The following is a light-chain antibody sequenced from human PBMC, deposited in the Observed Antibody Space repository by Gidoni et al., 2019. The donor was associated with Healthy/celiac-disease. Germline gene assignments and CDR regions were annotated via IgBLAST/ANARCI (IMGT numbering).Light chain of an antibody. J-gene: IGKJ1*01. CDR2: AAS. CDR3: QKYNSAPRT. Sequence: DIQMTQSPSSLSASVGDRVTITCRASQGISNYLAWYQQKTGKVPKLLIYAASTLQSGVPSRFRCSGSGTDFTLTISSLQPEDVATYYCQKYNSAPRTFGQGTKVEIK. V-gene: IGKV1-27*01. CDR1: QGISNY.